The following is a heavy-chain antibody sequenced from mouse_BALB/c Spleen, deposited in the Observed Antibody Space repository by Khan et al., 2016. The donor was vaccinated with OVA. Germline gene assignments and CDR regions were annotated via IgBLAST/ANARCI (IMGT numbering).Heavy chain of an antibody. CDR1: GYSITSDYA. D-gene: IGHD2-14*01. CDR2: ISYSGST. Sequence: EVQLQESGPGLVKPSQSLSLTCTVTGYSITSDYAWNWIRQSPRNKLEWMGYISYSGSTSYNPSLKSRISITRDTSTNQFFLQLTSVTTEDTATYFCARSGYEAWFAYWGQGTLVTVSA. V-gene: IGHV3-2*02. J-gene: IGHJ3*01. CDR3: ARSGYEAWFAY.